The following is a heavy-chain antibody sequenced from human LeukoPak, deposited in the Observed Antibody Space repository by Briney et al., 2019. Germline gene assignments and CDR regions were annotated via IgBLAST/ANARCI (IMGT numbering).Heavy chain of an antibody. J-gene: IGHJ6*03. CDR1: GFTFSMSW. D-gene: IGHD2-2*01. CDR2: INQDGSEK. Sequence: GSLRLSCAASGFTFSMSWMTWVRQAPGKGLQWAANINQDGSEKYFVDSVKGRFTISRDNAKNSLYLYMNSLRAEDTAVYYCARNPGVTAGRGYYYYMDVWGKGTTVTVSS. CDR3: ARNPGVTAGRGYYYYMDV. V-gene: IGHV3-7*01.